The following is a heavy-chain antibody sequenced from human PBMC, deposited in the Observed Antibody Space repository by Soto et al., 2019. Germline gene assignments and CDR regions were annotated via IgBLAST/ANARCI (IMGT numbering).Heavy chain of an antibody. CDR2: ISVSVGST. J-gene: IGHJ4*02. CDR1: GFPFAPST. Sequence: EVQLLQSVGGLVQPGGSLTLSCGVSGFPFAPSTMSWVRQAPGKGLEWVSTISVSVGSTYSADSVQGRFTVSSDISDNTLFLRMTSLTADDTAVYFCAKRDVPHSTSNAYFYDHWGRGVLVTVSS. D-gene: IGHD2-21*02. CDR3: AKRDVPHSTSNAYFYDH. V-gene: IGHV3-23*01.